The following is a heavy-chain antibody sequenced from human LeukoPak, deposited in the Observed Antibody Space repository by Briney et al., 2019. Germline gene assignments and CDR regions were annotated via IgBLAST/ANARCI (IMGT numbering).Heavy chain of an antibody. CDR2: ISTGSDTI. CDR1: GFIFTSYS. Sequence: GGSLRLSCAASGFIFTSYSMNWVRQAPGKGLEWVSYISTGSDTIYYTDSVKGRFIISRDNAKNSLYLQMNSLRDEDTAVYYCARDALHPRWYFDLWGRGTLLTVSS. V-gene: IGHV3-48*02. J-gene: IGHJ2*01. CDR3: ARDALHPRWYFDL.